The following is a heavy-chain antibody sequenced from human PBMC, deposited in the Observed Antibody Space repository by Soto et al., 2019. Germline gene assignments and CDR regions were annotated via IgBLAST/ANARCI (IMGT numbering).Heavy chain of an antibody. Sequence: SETLSLTCTVSGGSISSGGHYWIWIRQHPGKGLEWIGYIYYSGSTYYNPSLKSRVIISVDTSKNQFSLKLSSVTAADTAVYYCARDGCSGGSCYSWFDPWGQGTLVTVSS. V-gene: IGHV4-31*03. D-gene: IGHD2-15*01. J-gene: IGHJ5*02. CDR1: GGSISSGGHY. CDR2: IYYSGST. CDR3: ARDGCSGGSCYSWFDP.